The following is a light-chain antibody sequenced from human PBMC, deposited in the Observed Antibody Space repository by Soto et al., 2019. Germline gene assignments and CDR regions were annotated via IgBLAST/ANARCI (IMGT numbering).Light chain of an antibody. CDR1: QSISSW. J-gene: IGKJ2*01. CDR2: AAS. CDR3: QQNNSIPRT. V-gene: IGKV1-5*01. Sequence: DIQMTQSPSTLSASVGDRVTITCRASQSISSWLAWYQQKPGKAPKLLIYAASTLQSGVPSRFSGSGSGTDFTLTISCLQSEDFATYYCQQNNSIPRTFGQGTKVDIK.